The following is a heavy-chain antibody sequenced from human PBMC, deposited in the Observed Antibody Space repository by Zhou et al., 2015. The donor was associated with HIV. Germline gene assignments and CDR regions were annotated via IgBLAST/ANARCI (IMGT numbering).Heavy chain of an antibody. D-gene: IGHD3-3*01. V-gene: IGHV1-69*01. CDR1: GGTFSNYA. Sequence: QVLLVQSGAEVKKPGSSVKVSCEASGGTFSNYAVSWVRQAPGQGLEWMGGIIPLSGSTSYAHKFQDRLTITADESTSTAYMELTGLRSDDTAVYYCARDRSLAWGQGTLVTVSP. CDR2: IIPLSGST. J-gene: IGHJ5*02. CDR3: ARDRSLA.